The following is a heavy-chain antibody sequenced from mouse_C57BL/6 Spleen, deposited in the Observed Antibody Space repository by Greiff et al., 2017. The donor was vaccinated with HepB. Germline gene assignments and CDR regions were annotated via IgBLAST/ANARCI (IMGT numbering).Heavy chain of an antibody. CDR1: GYTFTSYW. J-gene: IGHJ2*01. Sequence: QVQLQQPGAELVKPGASVKLSCKASGYTFTSYWMHWVKQRPGQGLEWIGMIHPNSGSTNYNEKFKSKATLTVDKSSSTAYMQLSSLTSEDSAVYYCARGVPTVVATYYFDYWGQGTTLTVSS. CDR2: IHPNSGST. D-gene: IGHD1-1*01. V-gene: IGHV1-64*01. CDR3: ARGVPTVVATYYFDY.